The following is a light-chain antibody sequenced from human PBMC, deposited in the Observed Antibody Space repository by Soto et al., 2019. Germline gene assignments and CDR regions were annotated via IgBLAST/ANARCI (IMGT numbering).Light chain of an antibody. Sequence: HSVLTQPPSASGSPGQSVTISCTGTSSDVGGYNYVSWYQQHPGKAPKLMIYEVNKRPSGVPDRFSGSKSGNTASLIVSGLQAEDEADYYCSSYAGSDNYVFGTGTKVTVL. V-gene: IGLV2-8*01. J-gene: IGLJ1*01. CDR3: SSYAGSDNYV. CDR1: SSDVGGYNY. CDR2: EVN.